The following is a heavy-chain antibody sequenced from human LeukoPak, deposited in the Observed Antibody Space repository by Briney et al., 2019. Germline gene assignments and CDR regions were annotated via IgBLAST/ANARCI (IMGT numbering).Heavy chain of an antibody. CDR3: ARESTYSYAYALDY. Sequence: GGSLRLSCAAPGFTFSNSWMSWVGQAPGNGLDLVANMKQDGSEIYYVDSVKGRFTISRDNADNSLYLQMNSLRAEDTAVYYCARESTYSYAYALDYWGQGTLVTVSS. D-gene: IGHD5-18*01. CDR2: MKQDGSEI. CDR1: GFTFSNSW. V-gene: IGHV3-7*01. J-gene: IGHJ4*02.